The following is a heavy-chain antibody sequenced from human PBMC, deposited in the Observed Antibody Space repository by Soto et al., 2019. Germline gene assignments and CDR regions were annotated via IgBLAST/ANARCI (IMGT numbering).Heavy chain of an antibody. CDR2: IYYSGST. J-gene: IGHJ4*02. Sequence: SETLSLTCTVSCGSISSSSYYWGWIRQPPGKGLEWIGSIYYSGSTYYNPSLKSRVTISVDTSKNQFSLKLSSVTAADTAVYYCARQVTELLPDYWGQGTLVTVSS. D-gene: IGHD1-26*01. CDR3: ARQVTELLPDY. CDR1: CGSISSSSYY. V-gene: IGHV4-39*01.